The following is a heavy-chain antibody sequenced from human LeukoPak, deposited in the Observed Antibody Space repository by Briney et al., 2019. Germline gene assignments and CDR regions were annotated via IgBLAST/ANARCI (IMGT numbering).Heavy chain of an antibody. CDR2: ISSSSSYI. V-gene: IGHV3-21*01. CDR3: VRDGSSEEGRAFDI. J-gene: IGHJ3*02. D-gene: IGHD1-26*01. Sequence: GGSLRLSCAASGFTFSSYSMNWVRQAPGKGLEWVSSISSSSSYIYYADSVKGRFTISRDNAKNSLYLQMNSLRAEDSAVYYCVRDGSSEEGRAFDIWGQGRMVAVSS. CDR1: GFTFSSYS.